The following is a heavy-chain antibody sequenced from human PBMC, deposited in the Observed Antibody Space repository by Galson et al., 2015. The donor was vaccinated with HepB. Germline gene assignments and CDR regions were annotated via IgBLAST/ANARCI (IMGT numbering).Heavy chain of an antibody. D-gene: IGHD6-19*01. CDR3: ARDKVLPVAGRGIIGFDY. CDR2: INQDGSEK. V-gene: IGHV3-7*03. Sequence: SLRLSCAASGFTFSSYWMTWVRQAPGKGLEWVANINQDGSEKYYVDSVKGRFTISRDNAKNSLYLQMNSLRAEDTAVYYCARDKVLPVAGRGIIGFDYWGQGTLVTVSS. CDR1: GFTFSSYW. J-gene: IGHJ4*02.